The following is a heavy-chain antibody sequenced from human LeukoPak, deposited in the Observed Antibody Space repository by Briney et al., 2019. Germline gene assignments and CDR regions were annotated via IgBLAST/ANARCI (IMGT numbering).Heavy chain of an antibody. Sequence: GGSLRLSCAASGFTFDDYAMHWVRQAPGKGLEWVSGISWNSVNIAYADSVKGRFTISRDNAKNSLYLQMNSLRSEDTALYYCAKDVSYSRGVDPWFDPWGQGTLVTVSS. CDR2: ISWNSVNI. CDR1: GFTFDDYA. CDR3: AKDVSYSRGVDPWFDP. J-gene: IGHJ5*02. V-gene: IGHV3-9*01. D-gene: IGHD3-10*01.